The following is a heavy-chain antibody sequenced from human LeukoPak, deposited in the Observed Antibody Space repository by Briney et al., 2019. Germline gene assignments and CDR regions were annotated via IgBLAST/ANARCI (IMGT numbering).Heavy chain of an antibody. CDR2: INLNGGST. J-gene: IGHJ6*03. D-gene: IGHD6-19*01. Sequence: GGSLRLSCGAPGFTFDDFGMRWGRPAPRKGLEWVSGINLNGGSTGYADSVKGRFTISRDNAKNSLYLQMNSLRAEDTALYYCARDRAGWYDDYYYYMDVWGKGTTVTVSS. CDR3: ARDRAGWYDDYYYYMDV. V-gene: IGHV3-20*04. CDR1: GFTFDDFG.